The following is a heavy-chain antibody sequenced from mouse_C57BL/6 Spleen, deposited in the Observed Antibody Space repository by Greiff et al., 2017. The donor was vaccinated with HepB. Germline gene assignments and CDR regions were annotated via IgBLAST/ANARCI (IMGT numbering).Heavy chain of an antibody. J-gene: IGHJ2*01. Sequence: EVQLQESGPGLVKPSQSLSLTCSVTGYSITSGYYWNWIRQFPGNKLEWMGYISYDGSNNYNPSLKNRISITRDTSKNQFVLKLNSVTTEDTATYYCARDEGYLDYWGQGTTLTVSS. CDR1: GYSITSGYY. V-gene: IGHV3-6*01. CDR3: ARDEGYLDY. CDR2: ISYDGSN.